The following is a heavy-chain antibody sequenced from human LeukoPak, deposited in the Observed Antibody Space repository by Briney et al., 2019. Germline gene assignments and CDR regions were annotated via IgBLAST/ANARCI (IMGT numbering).Heavy chain of an antibody. J-gene: IGHJ5*02. CDR2: INHSGST. CDR3: ARRVTGRVDTAMVGRGRWFDP. CDR1: GGSISSYY. Sequence: SETLSLTCTVSGGSISSYYWSWIRQPPGKGLEWIGEINHSGSTNYNPSLKSRVTISVDTSKNQFSLKLSSVTAADTAVYYCARRVTGRVDTAMVGRGRWFDPWGQGTLVTVSS. D-gene: IGHD5-18*01. V-gene: IGHV4-34*01.